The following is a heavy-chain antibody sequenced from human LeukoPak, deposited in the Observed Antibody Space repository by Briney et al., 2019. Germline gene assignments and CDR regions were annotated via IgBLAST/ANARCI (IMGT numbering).Heavy chain of an antibody. CDR1: GYTFTSYD. CDR3: ARDSGLDV. V-gene: IGHV1-8*01. Sequence: ASVKVSCKTSGYTFTSYDINWVRQATGEGLEWMGWMNPNSGNTQYAQKFQGRDTMTRNFSISTAYMELSSLTSEDTAVYYCARDSGLDVWGQGTTVTVS. J-gene: IGHJ6*02. CDR2: MNPNSGNT.